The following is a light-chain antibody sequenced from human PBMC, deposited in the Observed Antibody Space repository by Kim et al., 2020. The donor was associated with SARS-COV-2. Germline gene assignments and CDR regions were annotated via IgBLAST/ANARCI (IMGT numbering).Light chain of an antibody. CDR2: RDS. CDR1: KLGDKY. CDR3: QAWDSSTVV. J-gene: IGLJ2*01. V-gene: IGLV3-1*01. Sequence: SVSPGQPASITCSGDKLGDKYVCWYQQKPGQSPVLVIYRDSKRPSGIPERFSGSNSGNTATLTISGTQAMDEADYYCQAWDSSTVVFGGGTQLTVL.